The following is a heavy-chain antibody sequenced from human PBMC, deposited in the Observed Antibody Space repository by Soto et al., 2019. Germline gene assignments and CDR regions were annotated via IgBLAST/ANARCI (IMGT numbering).Heavy chain of an antibody. V-gene: IGHV1-18*01. Sequence: QVQLVQSGAEVKKPGASVKVSCKASGYTFSSYGISWVRQAPGQGLEWMGWISAYNGRTNYAQKLQGRVTMAPDTSRSTAYMELRSLRSDDTAVYYCAIDRSLALGYGMDVWGQGTTVTVSS. CDR3: AIDRSLALGYGMDV. CDR1: GYTFSSYG. CDR2: ISAYNGRT. J-gene: IGHJ6*02. D-gene: IGHD2-15*01.